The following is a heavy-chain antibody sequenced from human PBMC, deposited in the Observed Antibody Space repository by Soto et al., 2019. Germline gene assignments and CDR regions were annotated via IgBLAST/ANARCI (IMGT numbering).Heavy chain of an antibody. CDR3: ARGGYSYGYNPGNWFDP. CDR1: GGSISSYY. D-gene: IGHD5-18*01. J-gene: IGHJ5*02. CDR2: IYYSGST. Sequence: SETLSLTCTVSGGSISSYYWSWIRQPPGKGLEWIGYIYYSGSTNYNPSLKSRVTISVDTSKNQFSLKLSSVTAADTAVYYCARGGYSYGYNPGNWFDPWGQGTLVTVSS. V-gene: IGHV4-59*01.